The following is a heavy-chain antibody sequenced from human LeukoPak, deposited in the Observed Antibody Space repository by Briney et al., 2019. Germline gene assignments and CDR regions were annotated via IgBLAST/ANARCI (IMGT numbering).Heavy chain of an antibody. CDR3: ARDRDYYDSSGFDY. CDR1: GFSFSNYW. V-gene: IGHV3-7*01. CDR2: IKRDGSET. J-gene: IGHJ4*02. Sequence: PGGSLRLSCTASGFSFSNYWMSWVRQVPGKGLEWVANIKRDGSETYYVDSLRGRFTISRDNAKNSLYLQMNSLRAEDTAVYYCARDRDYYDSSGFDYWGQGTLVTVSS. D-gene: IGHD3-22*01.